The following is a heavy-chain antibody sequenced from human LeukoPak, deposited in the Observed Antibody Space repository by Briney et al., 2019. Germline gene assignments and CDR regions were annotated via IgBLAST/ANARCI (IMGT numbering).Heavy chain of an antibody. CDR2: ISAYTGNT. CDR3: ASDCGSDCLSVDTFDV. V-gene: IGHV1-18*01. CDR1: GDTFINYG. J-gene: IGHJ3*01. Sequence: GASVKVSCKASGDTFINYGISWVRQAPGQGLEWMGWISAYTGNTNSAQKLQGRVTMTTDTSTTTAYMELRSLRSDDTAVDYWASDCGSDCLSVDTFDVWGQGTMVTVSS. D-gene: IGHD2-21*02.